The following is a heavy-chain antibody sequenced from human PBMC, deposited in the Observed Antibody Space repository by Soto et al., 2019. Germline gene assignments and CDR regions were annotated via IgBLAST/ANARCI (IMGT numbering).Heavy chain of an antibody. V-gene: IGHV2-5*02. CDR1: GFSLSDHGVG. D-gene: IGHD4-17*01. CDR3: AHSDYGDYFDY. Sequence: QITLKESGPTLVKPTQTLTLTCTFSGFSLSDHGVGVGWIRQPPGKALEWLALIYWDDDKRYSPSLKSRLTITQDTSKNQVVLTMTNMVPVDTATYFCAHSDYGDYFDYWGQGTLVTVSS. J-gene: IGHJ4*02. CDR2: IYWDDDK.